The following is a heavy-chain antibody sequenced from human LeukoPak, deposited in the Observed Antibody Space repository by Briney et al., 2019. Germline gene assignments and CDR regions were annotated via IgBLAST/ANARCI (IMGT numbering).Heavy chain of an antibody. CDR1: TFTFSSYA. CDR2: ISYDGSNE. Sequence: PGRPLRLSCAASTFTFSSYAMHWVRQAPGKGLEWVAVISYDGSNEYYADSVKGRFTISRDNSKNTLYLQMNSLRAEDTAVYYCARDPTIFIAVAGTNYFDYWGQGTLVTVSS. D-gene: IGHD6-19*01. CDR3: ARDPTIFIAVAGTNYFDY. J-gene: IGHJ4*02. V-gene: IGHV3-30*04.